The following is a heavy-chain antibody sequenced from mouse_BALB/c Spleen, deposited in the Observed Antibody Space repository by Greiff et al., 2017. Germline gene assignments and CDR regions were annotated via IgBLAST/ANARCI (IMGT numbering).Heavy chain of an antibody. V-gene: IGHV1-14*01. CDR2: INPYNDGT. D-gene: IGHD4-1*01. Sequence: EVKLMESGPELVKPGASVKMSCKASGYTFTSYVMHWVKQKPGQGLEWIGYINPYNDGTKYNEKFKGKATLTSDKSSSTAYMELSSLTSEDSAVYYCASGTGNFDYWGQGTTLTVSS. J-gene: IGHJ2*01. CDR1: GYTFTSYV. CDR3: ASGTGNFDY.